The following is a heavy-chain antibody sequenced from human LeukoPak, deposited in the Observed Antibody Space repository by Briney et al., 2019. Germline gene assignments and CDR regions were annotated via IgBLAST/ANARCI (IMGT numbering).Heavy chain of an antibody. CDR3: AKGYCSSTSCYTKNYYYGMDV. CDR1: GFTFSGSA. D-gene: IGHD2-2*02. CDR2: ISGSGGST. Sequence: GGSLRLSCAASGFTFSGSAMHWVRQAPGKGLEWVSAISGSGGSTYYADSVKGRFTISRDNSKNTLYLQMNSLRAEDTAVYYCAKGYCSSTSCYTKNYYYGMDVWGQGTTVTVSS. V-gene: IGHV3-23*01. J-gene: IGHJ6*02.